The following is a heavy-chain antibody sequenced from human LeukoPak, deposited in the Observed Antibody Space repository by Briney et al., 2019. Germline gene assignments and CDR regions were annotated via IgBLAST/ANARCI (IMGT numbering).Heavy chain of an antibody. V-gene: IGHV4-4*07. CDR1: GGSISNYY. CDR2: ISTSGNT. D-gene: IGHD3-22*01. CDR3: ARAWYYYDSSGYYPFDY. Sequence: SETLSLTCTVSGGSISNYYWSWIRQPAGKGLEWIGRISTSGNTNYNPSLKSRVAISVDTSKNQFSLKLSSVTAADTAVYYCARAWYYYDSSGYYPFDYWGQGTLVTVSS. J-gene: IGHJ4*02.